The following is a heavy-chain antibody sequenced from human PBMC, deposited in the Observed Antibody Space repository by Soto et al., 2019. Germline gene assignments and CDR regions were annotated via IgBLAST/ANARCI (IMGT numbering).Heavy chain of an antibody. D-gene: IGHD6-13*01. V-gene: IGHV4-59*01. CDR1: GGSISSNY. CDR2: VYNSGST. Sequence: SETLSLTCTVSGGSISSNYWTWIRQPPGKGLEWIGYVYNSGSTNYNPSLKSRVTISEDTSKSQFSLKVNSMTAADTAIYYCARYRREAVAGYTLDNWGQGILVTVSS. J-gene: IGHJ4*02. CDR3: ARYRREAVAGYTLDN.